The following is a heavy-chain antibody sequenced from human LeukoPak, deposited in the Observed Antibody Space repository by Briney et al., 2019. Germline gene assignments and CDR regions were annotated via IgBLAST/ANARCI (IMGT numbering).Heavy chain of an antibody. D-gene: IGHD2-2*01. CDR2: ISGSSAKI. Sequence: GGPLRLSCAASGFTFGYNAMIWVRQAPGKGLEWVAYISGSSAKIDYGDAVKGRFTISRDNAKNSLFLQMNSLRVDDTAIYFCARDQSRGQQWMYHLDDWGQGTLVTVSS. V-gene: IGHV3-48*01. CDR3: ARDQSRGQQWMYHLDD. J-gene: IGHJ4*02. CDR1: GFTFGYNA.